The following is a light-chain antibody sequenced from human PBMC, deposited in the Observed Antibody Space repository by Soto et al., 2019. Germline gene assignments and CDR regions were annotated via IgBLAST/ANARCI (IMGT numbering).Light chain of an antibody. J-gene: IGKJ5*01. Sequence: DIQMTQSPSSVSASVGDRVTITCRASQGISSWLAWYQQKPGKAPKLLIYAASSLQSGVPTRFAGNGSGTSFTLTITSLQPEDFATYYCLQADTFPITFGQGTRLEIK. CDR2: AAS. CDR1: QGISSW. V-gene: IGKV1-12*01. CDR3: LQADTFPIT.